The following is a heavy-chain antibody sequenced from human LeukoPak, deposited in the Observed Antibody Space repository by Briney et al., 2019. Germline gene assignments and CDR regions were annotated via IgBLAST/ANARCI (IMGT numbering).Heavy chain of an antibody. V-gene: IGHV4-34*01. D-gene: IGHD6-13*01. CDR3: ARGPGYSSSWYVY. Sequence: SETLSLTCAVYGGSFSGYYWSWIRQPPGKGLEWIGEINHSGSTNYNPSLKSRVTISVDTSKNQFSLKLSSVTAADTAVYYCARGPGYSSSWYVYWGQGTLVTVSS. CDR2: INHSGST. J-gene: IGHJ4*02. CDR1: GGSFSGYY.